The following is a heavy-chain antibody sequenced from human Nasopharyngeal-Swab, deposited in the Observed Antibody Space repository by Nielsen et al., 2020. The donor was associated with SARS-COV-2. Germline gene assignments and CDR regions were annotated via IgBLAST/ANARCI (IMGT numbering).Heavy chain of an antibody. Sequence: GESLKISCAASGFTFSSYSMNWVRQAPGKGLEWVSSISSSSSYIYYADSVKGRFTISRDNAKNSLYLQMNSLRAEDTAVYYCAGDRSYCSSTSCYTSGENYYYMDVWGKGTTVTVSS. CDR1: GFTFSSYS. CDR2: ISSSSSYI. V-gene: IGHV3-21*01. D-gene: IGHD2-2*02. J-gene: IGHJ6*03. CDR3: AGDRSYCSSTSCYTSGENYYYMDV.